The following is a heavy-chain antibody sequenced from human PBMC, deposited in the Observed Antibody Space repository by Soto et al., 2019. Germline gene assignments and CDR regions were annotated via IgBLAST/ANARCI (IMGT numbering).Heavy chain of an antibody. D-gene: IGHD2-21*01. CDR3: AKDDSEGGYYYYMDV. V-gene: IGHV3-23*01. J-gene: IGHJ6*03. CDR1: GFTFSSYA. Sequence: GGSLRLSCAASGFTFSSYAMSWVRQAPGKGLEWVSAISGSGGSTYYADSVKGRFTISRDNSKNTLYLQMNSLRAEDTAVYYCAKDDSEGGYYYYMDVWGKGTTVTVSS. CDR2: ISGSGGST.